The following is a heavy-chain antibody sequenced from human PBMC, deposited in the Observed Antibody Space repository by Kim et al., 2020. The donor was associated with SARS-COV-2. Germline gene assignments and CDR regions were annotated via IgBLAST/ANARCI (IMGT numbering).Heavy chain of an antibody. CDR3: ARGMSGLDDSSGYSHPGAFDI. Sequence: ASVKVSCKASGYTFTGYYMHWVRQAPGQGLEWMGWINPNSGGTNYAQKFQGRVTMTRDTSISTAYMELSRLRSDDTAVYYCARGMSGLDDSSGYSHPGAFDIWGQGTMVTVSS. V-gene: IGHV1-2*02. D-gene: IGHD3-22*01. CDR2: INPNSGGT. J-gene: IGHJ3*02. CDR1: GYTFTGYY.